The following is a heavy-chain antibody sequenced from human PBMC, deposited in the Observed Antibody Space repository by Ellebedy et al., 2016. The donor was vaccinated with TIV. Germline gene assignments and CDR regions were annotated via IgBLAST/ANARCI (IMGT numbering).Heavy chain of an antibody. J-gene: IGHJ3*02. Sequence: GGSLRLSCAGSGFSVSSEYMGWVRQAPGKGLEWVGVMYSAGSTAYGESVKGRVTISRDDSKNIVYLQMDTLRVEDTAVYHCARDSAWNSRAGWAFDIWGQGTMVTVSS. CDR3: ARDSAWNSRAGWAFDI. CDR1: GFSVSSEY. CDR2: MYSAGST. D-gene: IGHD1-7*01. V-gene: IGHV3-53*01.